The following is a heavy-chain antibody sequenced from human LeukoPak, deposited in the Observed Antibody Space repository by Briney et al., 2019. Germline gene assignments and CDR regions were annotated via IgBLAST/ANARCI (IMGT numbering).Heavy chain of an antibody. V-gene: IGHV1-2*02. Sequence: ASVKVSCKASGYTFTGYYMHWVRQAPGQGLEGMGWINPNNGDRNYAQKFQGRVTMTRNTSITTAYMELSRLTSDDTALYYCARTYYFGSGTYYDYWGQGTLVTVSS. CDR2: INPNNGDR. D-gene: IGHD3-10*01. J-gene: IGHJ4*02. CDR3: ARTYYFGSGTYYDY. CDR1: GYTFTGYY.